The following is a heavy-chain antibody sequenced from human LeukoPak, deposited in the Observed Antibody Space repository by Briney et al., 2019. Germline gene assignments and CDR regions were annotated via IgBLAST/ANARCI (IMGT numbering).Heavy chain of an antibody. J-gene: IGHJ3*02. Sequence: PSETLSLTCTVSGGSTRLYNWSWTGNPAGKGLEWMGNIYTSGSTNYNPSLKSRVTISVDTSKNQFSLKLSSVTAADTAVYYCARPAKNYYESSGYYVHGAFDIWGQGTMVTVSS. CDR2: IYTSGST. D-gene: IGHD3-22*01. CDR3: ARPAKNYYESSGYYVHGAFDI. V-gene: IGHV4-59*01. CDR1: GGSTRLYN.